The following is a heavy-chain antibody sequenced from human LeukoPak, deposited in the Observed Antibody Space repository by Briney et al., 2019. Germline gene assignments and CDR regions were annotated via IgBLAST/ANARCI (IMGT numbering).Heavy chain of an antibody. D-gene: IGHD3-22*01. CDR2: IYYSGST. V-gene: IGHV4-39*07. Sequence: SETLSLTCTVSGGSISSSSYYWGWIRQPPGKGLEWIGSIYYSGSTYYNPSLKSRVTISVDTSKNQFSLKLSSVTAADTAVYYCARGSKYYYDSSGYYYFDYWGQGTLVTVSS. CDR3: ARGSKYYYDSSGYYYFDY. J-gene: IGHJ4*02. CDR1: GGSISSSSYY.